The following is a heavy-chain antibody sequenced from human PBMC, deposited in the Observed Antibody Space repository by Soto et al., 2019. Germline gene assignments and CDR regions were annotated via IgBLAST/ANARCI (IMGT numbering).Heavy chain of an antibody. CDR3: AKDLSGIAVAGTPADY. V-gene: IGHV3-30*18. J-gene: IGHJ4*02. Sequence: PGGSLRLSCAASGFTFSSYGMHWVRQAPGKGLEWVAVISYDGSNKYYADSVKGRFTISRDNSKNTLYLQMNSLRAEDTAVYYCAKDLSGIAVAGTPADYWGQG. D-gene: IGHD6-19*01. CDR1: GFTFSSYG. CDR2: ISYDGSNK.